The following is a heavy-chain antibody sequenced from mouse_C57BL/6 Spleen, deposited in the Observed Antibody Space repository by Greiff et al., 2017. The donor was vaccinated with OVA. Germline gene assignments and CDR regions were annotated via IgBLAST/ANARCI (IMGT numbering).Heavy chain of an antibody. CDR1: GYTFTSYW. Sequence: VQLQQPGAELVKPGASVKVSCKASGYTFTSYWMHWVKQRPGQGLEWIGRIHPSDSDTNYNQKFKGKATLTVDKSSSTAYMQLSSLTSEDSAVYYCAPSIGSNEGFYAMDYWGQGTSVTVSS. CDR3: APSIGSNEGFYAMDY. J-gene: IGHJ4*01. D-gene: IGHD1-1*01. CDR2: IHPSDSDT. V-gene: IGHV1-74*01.